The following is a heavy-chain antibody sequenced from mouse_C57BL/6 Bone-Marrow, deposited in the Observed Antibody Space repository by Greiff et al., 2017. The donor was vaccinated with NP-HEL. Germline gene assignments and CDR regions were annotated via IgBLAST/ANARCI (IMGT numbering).Heavy chain of an antibody. V-gene: IGHV1-55*01. CDR3: ARKQLRLRAWFAY. CDR1: GYTFTSYW. D-gene: IGHD3-2*02. Sequence: VQLQQPGAELVKPGASVKMSCKASGYTFTSYWITWVKQRPGQGLEWIGDIYPGSGSTNYNEKFKSKATLTVDTSSSTAYMQLSSLTSEDSAVYYCARKQLRLRAWFAYWGQGTLVTVSA. J-gene: IGHJ3*01. CDR2: IYPGSGST.